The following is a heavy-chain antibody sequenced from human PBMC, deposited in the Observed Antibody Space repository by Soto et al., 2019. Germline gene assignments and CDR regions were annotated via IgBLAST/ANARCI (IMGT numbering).Heavy chain of an antibody. CDR2: IPYDGNNK. J-gene: IGHJ2*01. CDR3: TVFGDRSGYPG. CDR1: GFTFSRYP. D-gene: IGHD3-22*01. V-gene: IGHV3-30-3*01. Sequence: QVQLVESGGGVVQPGRSLRLSCAASGFTFSRYPMHWVRQAPGKGLEWVAVIPYDGNNKQYADSVKGRFTTSRDNSKNALYLQMTGLRAEATAVYYCTVFGDRSGYPGWGRGTLVTVSS.